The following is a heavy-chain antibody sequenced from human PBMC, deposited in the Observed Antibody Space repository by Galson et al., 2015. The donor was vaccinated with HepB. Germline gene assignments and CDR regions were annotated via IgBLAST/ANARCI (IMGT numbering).Heavy chain of an antibody. V-gene: IGHV4-34*01. J-gene: IGHJ6*02. D-gene: IGHD5/OR15-5a*01. CDR2: INHSGST. CDR3: ARGLPSIVSYWGSVYYGLDV. Sequence: ETLSLTCAVYGGPFSDHYWSWIRQPPGKGLEWIGEINHSGSTNYNPSLKSRLTISVDTSKNQFSLKLSSVTAADTAVYYCARGLPSIVSYWGSVYYGLDVWGQGTTVTVSS. CDR1: GGPFSDHY.